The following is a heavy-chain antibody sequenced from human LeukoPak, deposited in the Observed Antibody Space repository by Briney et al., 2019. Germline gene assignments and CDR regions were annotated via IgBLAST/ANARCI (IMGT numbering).Heavy chain of an antibody. D-gene: IGHD3-3*01. CDR2: IYYSGST. CDR1: GGSISSYY. J-gene: IGHJ4*02. V-gene: IGHV4-59*01. Sequence: SETLSLTCTVSGGSISSYYWSWIRQPPGKGPEWIGYIYYSGSTNYNPSLKSRVTISVDTSKNQFSLKLSSVTAADTAVYYCATLYYDFWSWGQGTLVTVSS. CDR3: ATLYYDFWS.